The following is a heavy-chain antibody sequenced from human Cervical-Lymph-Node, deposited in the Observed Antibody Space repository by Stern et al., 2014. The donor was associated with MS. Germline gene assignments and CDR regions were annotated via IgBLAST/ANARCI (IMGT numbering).Heavy chain of an antibody. J-gene: IGHJ4*02. Sequence: MQLVESGGGVVQPGRSLRLSCAASGFTFSSYGMHWVRQAPGKGLEWGAVISYDGSNKYYADSVKGRFTISRDNSKNTLYLQMNSLRAEDTAVYYCAKAKAPIVVVPAAPGDYWGQGTLVTVSS. CDR3: AKAKAPIVVVPAAPGDY. CDR2: ISYDGSNK. D-gene: IGHD2-2*01. V-gene: IGHV3-30*18. CDR1: GFTFSSYG.